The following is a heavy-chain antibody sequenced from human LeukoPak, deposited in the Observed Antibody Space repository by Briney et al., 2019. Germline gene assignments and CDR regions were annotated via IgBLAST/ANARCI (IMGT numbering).Heavy chain of an antibody. CDR1: GFTFSSYW. J-gene: IGHJ3*02. Sequence: GGSLRLSCAASGFTFSSYWMSWVRQAPGKGLEWVANIKRDGSEKYYVDSVKGRFTISRDNSKSTLYLQMNSLRAEDTAVYYCARQTYYDFWSGHPSDAFDIWGQGTMVTVSS. CDR2: IKRDGSEK. V-gene: IGHV3-7*01. D-gene: IGHD3-3*01. CDR3: ARQTYYDFWSGHPSDAFDI.